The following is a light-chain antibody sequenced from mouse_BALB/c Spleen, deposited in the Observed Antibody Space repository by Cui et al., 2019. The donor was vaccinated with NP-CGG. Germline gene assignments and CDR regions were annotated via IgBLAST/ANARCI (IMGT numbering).Light chain of an antibody. CDR1: TGAVTTNNY. CDR3: ALWYSNHWV. CDR2: GTN. J-gene: IGLJ1*01. V-gene: IGLV1*01. Sequence: QAVVTQASALTTSPGGTVTLTCRSSTGAVTTNNYANWVQEKPDHLFTGLIGGTNNRVPGVPARFSGSLIGDKAALTITGAQTEDEAIYFCALWYSNHWVFGGGTKLTVL.